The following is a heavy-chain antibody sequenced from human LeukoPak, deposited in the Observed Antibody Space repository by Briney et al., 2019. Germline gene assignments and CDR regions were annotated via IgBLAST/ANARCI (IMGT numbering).Heavy chain of an antibody. CDR3: ARGRFVDTAMVRLDAFDI. CDR2: ISAYSGNT. CDR1: GYTFTSYG. J-gene: IGHJ3*02. Sequence: ASVKVSCKASGYTFTSYGISWVRQAPGQGLEWMGWISAYSGNTNYAQKLQGRVTMTTDTSTSTAYMELRSLRSDDTAVYYCARGRFVDTAMVRLDAFDIWGQGTMVTVSS. V-gene: IGHV1-18*04. D-gene: IGHD5-18*01.